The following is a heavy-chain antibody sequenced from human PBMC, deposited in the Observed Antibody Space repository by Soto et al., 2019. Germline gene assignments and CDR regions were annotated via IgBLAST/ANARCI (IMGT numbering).Heavy chain of an antibody. CDR3: ARGAGGAYYLDY. Sequence: EVQLVESGGGLVQPGGSLRLSCATSGFTFTNYWTHWVRQAPGEGLVWVSRLSGDGSRTNYADSVKGRFTISRDNAKTSLYLQMNSLRADDTAVYYCARGAGGAYYLDYWGQGTLVTVSS. CDR1: GFTFTNYW. J-gene: IGHJ4*02. D-gene: IGHD3-10*01. V-gene: IGHV3-74*01. CDR2: LSGDGSRT.